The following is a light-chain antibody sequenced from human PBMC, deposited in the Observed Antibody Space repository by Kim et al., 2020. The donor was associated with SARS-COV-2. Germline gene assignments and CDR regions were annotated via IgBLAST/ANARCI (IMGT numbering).Light chain of an antibody. CDR2: EVS. CDR1: SSDVGSYNL. Sequence: LTQPASVSGSPGQSITISCTGTSSDVGSYNLVSWYQQHPGKAPELMIYEVSKRPSGVSNRFSGSKSGNTASLTISGLQAEDEADYYCCSYAGSSTLVFGGGTQLTVL. CDR3: CSYAGSSTLV. J-gene: IGLJ2*01. V-gene: IGLV2-23*02.